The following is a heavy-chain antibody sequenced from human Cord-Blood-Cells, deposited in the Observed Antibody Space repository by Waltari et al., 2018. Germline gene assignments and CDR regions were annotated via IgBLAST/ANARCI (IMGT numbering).Heavy chain of an antibody. Sequence: QVQLVQSGAEVKKPRSSVKVSCKASGGTFSSYAISWVRQDPGQGLERMEGIIPIVGPANFARKYQGRSRITADDSTSTADMELSSLRSEDTAVYYCARETTDRDTLQYYFDYWGQGTLVTVSS. D-gene: IGHD1-1*01. CDR3: ARETTDRDTLQYYFDY. CDR1: GGTFSSYA. CDR2: IIPIVGPA. V-gene: IGHV1-69*01. J-gene: IGHJ4*02.